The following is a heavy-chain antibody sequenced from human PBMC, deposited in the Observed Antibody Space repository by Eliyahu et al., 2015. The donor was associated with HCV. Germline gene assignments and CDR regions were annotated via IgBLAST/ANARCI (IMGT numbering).Heavy chain of an antibody. V-gene: IGHV4-59*01. CDR3: AGTRAMARIYYYYGMDV. D-gene: IGHD5-18*01. Sequence: QVQLQESGPGLVKPSETLSLTCTVSGGSISSYYWSWIRQPPGKGLGWIGYIYYSGSTNYNPSLKSRVTISVDTSKNQFSLKLSSVTAADTAVYYCAGTRAMARIYYYYGMDVWGQGTTVTVSS. J-gene: IGHJ6*02. CDR2: IYYSGST. CDR1: GGSISSYY.